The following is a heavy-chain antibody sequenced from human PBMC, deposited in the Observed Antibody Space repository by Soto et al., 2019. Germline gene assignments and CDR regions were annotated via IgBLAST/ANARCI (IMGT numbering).Heavy chain of an antibody. CDR1: GFTFSTYW. D-gene: IGHD4-17*01. V-gene: IGHV3-74*01. J-gene: IGHJ3*02. Sequence: EVQLVEARGGLVQPGGSLRLSCAASGFTFSTYWMHWVRQVPGEGLVWVSRIHNDGSSASYADSVKGRFTISRDNARNTVYLQMSSLRGEDTAVYYCIRDYGEAGSTAAFDIWGRGAMVIVSS. CDR2: IHNDGSSA. CDR3: IRDYGEAGSTAAFDI.